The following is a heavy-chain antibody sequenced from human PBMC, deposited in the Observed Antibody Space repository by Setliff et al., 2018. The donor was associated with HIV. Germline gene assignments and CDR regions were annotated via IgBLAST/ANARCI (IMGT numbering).Heavy chain of an antibody. CDR1: GDSFSGTSYY. CDR3: VRPSLGIGGGSIFHN. Sequence: PSETLSLTCTVSGDSFSGTSYYWGWIRQPPGKGLEWIGSIHFSGSTWYTQSLKSRVTIWVDTSKNQFSLKVNSVTAADTAVYYCVRPSLGIGGGSIFHNWGQGTRVTVSS. J-gene: IGHJ4*02. D-gene: IGHD3-3*01. V-gene: IGHV4-39*01. CDR2: IHFSGST.